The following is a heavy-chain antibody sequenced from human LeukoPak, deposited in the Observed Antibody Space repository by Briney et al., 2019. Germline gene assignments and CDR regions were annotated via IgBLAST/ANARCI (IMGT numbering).Heavy chain of an antibody. Sequence: GRSLRLSCAASGFTFSSYGMHWVRQAPGKGLEWVAFIRYDGSNKYYADSVKGRFTISRDNSKNTLYLQMNSLRAEDTAVYYCAKALAAYYYDSSGYFDYWGQGTLVTVSS. CDR3: AKALAAYYYDSSGYFDY. D-gene: IGHD3-22*01. CDR1: GFTFSSYG. CDR2: IRYDGSNK. V-gene: IGHV3-30*02. J-gene: IGHJ4*02.